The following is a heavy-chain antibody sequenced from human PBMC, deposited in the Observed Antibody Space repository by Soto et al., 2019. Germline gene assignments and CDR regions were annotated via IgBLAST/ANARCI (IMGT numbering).Heavy chain of an antibody. V-gene: IGHV4-61*08. Sequence: QVQLQESGPGLMKPSETLSLNCIVSGGSVSNDAYYWSWIRQPPGKGLEWIGYIYHSGSTYYNPPLKSGVTISADTSANQFSRKVSSVTAADTAVYYCARLGIGWEFPFDYWGQGTLVNVSS. CDR3: ARLGIGWEFPFDY. D-gene: IGHD1-26*01. CDR1: GGSVSNDAYY. CDR2: IYHSGST. J-gene: IGHJ4*02.